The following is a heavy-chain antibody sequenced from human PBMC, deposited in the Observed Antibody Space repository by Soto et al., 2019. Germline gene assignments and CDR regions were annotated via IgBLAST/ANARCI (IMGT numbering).Heavy chain of an antibody. Sequence: PGGSLRLSCAASGFTFSSYAMSWVRQAPGKGLEWVSAISGSGGSTYYADSVKGRFTISRDNSKNTLYLQMNSLRAEDTAVYYCAKDGRLNYDFWSGYYPVYYFDYWGQGTLVTVSS. CDR3: AKDGRLNYDFWSGYYPVYYFDY. V-gene: IGHV3-23*01. CDR1: GFTFSSYA. D-gene: IGHD3-3*01. CDR2: ISGSGGST. J-gene: IGHJ4*02.